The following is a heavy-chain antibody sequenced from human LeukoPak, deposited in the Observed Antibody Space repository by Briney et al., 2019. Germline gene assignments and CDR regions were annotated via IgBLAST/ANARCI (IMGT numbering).Heavy chain of an antibody. V-gene: IGHV4-38-2*02. CDR3: TRGSIAYYYMDV. Sequence: SETLSLTCTVSGYSISSTYSWGWIRQPPGKGLEWLGSLNHGGNTNYNPSLKSRVTISVDTSKNQFSLKLSSVTAADTAVYYCTRGSIAYYYMDVWGKGTTVTISS. CDR1: GYSISSTYS. CDR2: LNHGGNT. J-gene: IGHJ6*03. D-gene: IGHD3-22*01.